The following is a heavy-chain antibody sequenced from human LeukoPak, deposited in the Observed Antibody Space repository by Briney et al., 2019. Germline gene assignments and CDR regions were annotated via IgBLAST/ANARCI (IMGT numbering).Heavy chain of an antibody. D-gene: IGHD6-13*01. J-gene: IGHJ4*02. V-gene: IGHV4-4*07. CDR1: GGSISSYY. CDR2: LYSSGST. Sequence: SETLSLTCTVSGGSISSYYWSWLRQPAGKGLEWIGRLYSSGSTNYNPSLKSRVSMSVDTSKNQFSLKLSSVTVADTAVYFCARYGYSSSAFDYWGQGTLVTVSS. CDR3: ARYGYSSSAFDY.